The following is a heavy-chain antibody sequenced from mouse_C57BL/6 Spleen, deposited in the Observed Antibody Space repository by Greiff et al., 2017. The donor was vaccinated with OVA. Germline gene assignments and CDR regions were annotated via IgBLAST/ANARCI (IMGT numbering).Heavy chain of an antibody. CDR2: IYPGSGST. V-gene: IGHV1-55*01. J-gene: IGHJ4*01. CDR1: GYTFTSYW. Sequence: QVQLQQPGAELVKPGASVKMSCKASGYTFTSYWITWVKQRPGQGLEWIGDIYPGSGSTNSNEKFKSKATLTVDTSSSTAYMQLSSLTSEDSAVYYCARSGDYGSSLYYYAMDYWGQGTSVTVSS. D-gene: IGHD1-1*01. CDR3: ARSGDYGSSLYYYAMDY.